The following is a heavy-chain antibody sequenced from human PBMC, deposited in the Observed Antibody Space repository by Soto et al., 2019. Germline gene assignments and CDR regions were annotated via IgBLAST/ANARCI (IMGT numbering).Heavy chain of an antibody. J-gene: IGHJ4*01. CDR2: IYWDDDE. D-gene: IGHD5-18*01. CDR3: APTPRGYSYHCEH. V-gene: IGHV2-5*02. Sequence: QITLKECGPALGKPTQNLTLTCTFSGFSLSTRGVGVGWIRQPPGKALEWLALIYWDDDEGYSPSLNSRLTSTKDTSKNQVVITMTNMDPVDTATYYCAPTPRGYSYHCEHWVHGTLVTVSS. CDR1: GFSLSTRGVG.